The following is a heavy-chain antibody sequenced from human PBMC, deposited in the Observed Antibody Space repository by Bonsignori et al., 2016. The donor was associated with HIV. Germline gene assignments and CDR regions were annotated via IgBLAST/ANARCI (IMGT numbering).Heavy chain of an antibody. CDR1: GFTFSSYW. Sequence: GESLKISCAASGFTFSSYWMSWVRQAPGKGLEWVANIKQDGSEKYYVDSVKGRFTISRDNAKNSLYLQMNSLRAEDTAVYYCARDRGFANDYWGQGTLVTVSS. D-gene: IGHD3-10*01. J-gene: IGHJ4*02. V-gene: IGHV3-7*01. CDR3: ARDRGFANDY. CDR2: IKQDGSEK.